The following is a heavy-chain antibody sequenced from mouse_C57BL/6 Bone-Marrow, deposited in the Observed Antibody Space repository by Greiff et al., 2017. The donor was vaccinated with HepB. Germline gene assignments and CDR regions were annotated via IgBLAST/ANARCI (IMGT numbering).Heavy chain of an antibody. Sequence: QVQLQQSGPELVKPGASVKISCKASGYTFTDYYINWVKQRPGQGLEWIGWIFPGSGSTYYNEKFKGKAPLTVDKSSSTAYMLLSSLTSEDSAVYVCARRNYGSVLWFAYWGQGTLVTVSA. J-gene: IGHJ3*01. CDR2: IFPGSGST. CDR3: ARRNYGSVLWFAY. D-gene: IGHD1-1*01. CDR1: GYTFTDYY. V-gene: IGHV1-75*01.